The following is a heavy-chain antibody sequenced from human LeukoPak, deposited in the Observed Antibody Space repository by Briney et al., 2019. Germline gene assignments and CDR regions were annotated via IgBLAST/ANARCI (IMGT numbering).Heavy chain of an antibody. D-gene: IGHD2-15*01. Sequence: ASVKVSCKASGYTFSSYGISWVRQAPGQGLEWMGWISAYNGNTNYAQKLQGRLTMTTDTSTSTAYMELSRLRSDDTAVYYCARDPSTVVAATGGDYWGQGTLVTVSS. V-gene: IGHV1-18*01. J-gene: IGHJ4*02. CDR1: GYTFSSYG. CDR3: ARDPSTVVAATGGDY. CDR2: ISAYNGNT.